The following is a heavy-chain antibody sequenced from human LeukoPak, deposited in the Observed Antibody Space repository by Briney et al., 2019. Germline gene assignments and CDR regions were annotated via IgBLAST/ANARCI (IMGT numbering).Heavy chain of an antibody. CDR1: GYTLTELS. V-gene: IGHV1-24*01. CDR3: ATALFGDYDILTGYFN. D-gene: IGHD3-9*01. J-gene: IGHJ4*02. Sequence: ASVTVSCTVSGYTLTELSMHWVRQAPGKGLEWMGGFDPEDGETIYAQKFQGRVTMTEDTSTDTAYMELSSLRSEDTAVYYCATALFGDYDILTGYFNWGQGTLVTVSS. CDR2: FDPEDGET.